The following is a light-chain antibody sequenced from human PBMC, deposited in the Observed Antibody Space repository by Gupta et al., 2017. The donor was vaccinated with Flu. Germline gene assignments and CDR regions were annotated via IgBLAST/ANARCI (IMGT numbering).Light chain of an antibody. CDR3: AAWDTSRSRYV. Sequence: TNTSTGSGSNVGRNNVHWYQQKPGPAPGLLMYDKDERPSGIPARFSGFNYGTTATLAISGVQAEDEADYYCAAWDTSRSRYVFGSGTRVTVL. J-gene: IGLJ1*01. CDR2: DKD. CDR1: GSNVGRNN. V-gene: IGLV1-44*01.